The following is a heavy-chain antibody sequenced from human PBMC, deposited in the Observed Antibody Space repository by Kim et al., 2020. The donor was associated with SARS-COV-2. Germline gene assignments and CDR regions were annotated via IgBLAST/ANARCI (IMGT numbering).Heavy chain of an antibody. CDR1: GGTFSSYA. V-gene: IGHV1-69*13. D-gene: IGHD1-26*01. J-gene: IGHJ3*02. Sequence: SVKVSCKASGGTFSSYAISWVRQAPGQGLEWMGGIIPIFGTANYAQKFQGRVTITADESTSTAYMELSSLRSEDTAVYYCARGEYSGSFSAFDIWGQGTMVTVSS. CDR2: IIPIFGTA. CDR3: ARGEYSGSFSAFDI.